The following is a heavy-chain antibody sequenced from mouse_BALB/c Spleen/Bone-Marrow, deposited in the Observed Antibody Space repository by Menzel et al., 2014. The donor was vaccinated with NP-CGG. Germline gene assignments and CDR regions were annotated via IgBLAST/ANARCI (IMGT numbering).Heavy chain of an antibody. CDR2: ISSGGSYT. CDR3: ARRRDYDYLDY. V-gene: IGHV5-6*02. CDR1: GFTFSSYG. Sequence: EVKLEESGGDLVKPGGSLKLSCAASGFTFSSYGMSWVRQIPDKRLEWVATISSGGSYTFYPDSVKGRLTISRDNAKNTLNLQMTSLKSEDTAMYYCARRRDYDYLDYWGQGTTLTVSS. J-gene: IGHJ2*01. D-gene: IGHD2-4*01.